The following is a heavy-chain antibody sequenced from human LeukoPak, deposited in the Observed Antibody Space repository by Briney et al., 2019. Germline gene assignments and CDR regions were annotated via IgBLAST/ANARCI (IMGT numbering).Heavy chain of an antibody. J-gene: IGHJ4*02. Sequence: GGYLRLSCAASGFTVSTKYMSWVRQAPGKGLEWVSVIYSGGSTYYADSVKGRFTISRDNSKNTLYLQMNSLRVEDTAVYYCARLDRTMVPDNWGQGTLVTVSS. D-gene: IGHD5-18*01. CDR1: GFTVSTKY. CDR3: ARLDRTMVPDN. CDR2: IYSGGST. V-gene: IGHV3-53*01.